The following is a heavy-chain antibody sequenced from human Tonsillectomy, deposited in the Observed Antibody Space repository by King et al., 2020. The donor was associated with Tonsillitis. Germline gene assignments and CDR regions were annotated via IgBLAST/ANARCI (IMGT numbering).Heavy chain of an antibody. CDR1: GFSLSTSGVA. CDR2: IYWDDDE. J-gene: IGHJ4*02. V-gene: IGHV2-5*02. CDR3: AHIGHGLRVFDY. D-gene: IGHD5-12*01. Sequence: TLQESGPTLVKPTQTLTLTCTFSGFSLSTSGVAVGWIRQPPGQALEWLALIYWDDDERYSPSLKNSLTITKDTSKNQVVLTMTNMDPVDTATYYCAHIGHGLRVFDYWGQGTLVTVSS.